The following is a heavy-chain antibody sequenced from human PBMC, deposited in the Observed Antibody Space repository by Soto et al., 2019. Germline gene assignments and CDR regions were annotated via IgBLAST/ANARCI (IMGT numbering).Heavy chain of an antibody. V-gene: IGHV4-39*01. CDR1: GGSISSSSYY. CDR2: IYYSGST. CDR3: ARHFRPQVGAITDDY. J-gene: IGHJ4*02. D-gene: IGHD1-26*01. Sequence: QLQLQESGPGLVKPSETLSLTCTVSGGSISSSSYYWGWIRQPPGKGLEWIGRIYYSGSTYYNPSLKSRVTISVDTSKNQFSLKLSSVTAADTAVYYCARHFRPQVGAITDDYWGQGTLVTVSS.